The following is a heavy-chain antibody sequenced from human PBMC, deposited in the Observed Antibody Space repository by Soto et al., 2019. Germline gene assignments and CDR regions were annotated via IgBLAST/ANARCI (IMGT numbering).Heavy chain of an antibody. D-gene: IGHD6-6*01. V-gene: IGHV3-23*01. J-gene: IGHJ4*02. CDR2: ISGSGGST. CDR1: GFTFSSYA. Sequence: GGSLRLSCAASGFTFSSYAMSWVRQAPGKGLEWVSAISGSGGSTYYADSVKGRFTISRDNSKNTLYLQMNSLRAEDSATYYCAKDLVLYSSSSPHYFDYWGQGSLVTVSS. CDR3: AKDLVLYSSSSPHYFDY.